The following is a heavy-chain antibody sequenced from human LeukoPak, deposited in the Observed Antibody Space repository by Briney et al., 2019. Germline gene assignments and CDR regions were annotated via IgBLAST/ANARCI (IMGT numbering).Heavy chain of an antibody. J-gene: IGHJ4*02. CDR2: ISAYNGNT. D-gene: IGHD6-13*01. Sequence: LGASVKVSCKASGYTFTSYGISWVRQAPGQGLEWMGWISAYNGNTNYAQKLQGRDTMTTDTSTSTAYMELRSLRSDDTAVYYCASSNRGYGSSWSFDYWGQGTLVTVSS. CDR3: ASSNRGYGSSWSFDY. CDR1: GYTFTSYG. V-gene: IGHV1-18*01.